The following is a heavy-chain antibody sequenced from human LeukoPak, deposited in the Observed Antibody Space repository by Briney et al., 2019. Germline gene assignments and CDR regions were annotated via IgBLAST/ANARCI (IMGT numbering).Heavy chain of an antibody. CDR1: GFTFSRYA. CDR2: INTDCSHI. D-gene: IGHD2-2*01. J-gene: IGHJ4*02. Sequence: PGGSLRLSCAASGFTFSRYAMNWVRQAPGKGLEWVAYINTDCSHIHYAGSVKRRFPISRDNARNTLSLQLSSLRAEDSGVYYCARGTCQPGLIDSWGQGTLVTVSS. V-gene: IGHV3-21*05. CDR3: ARGTCQPGLIDS.